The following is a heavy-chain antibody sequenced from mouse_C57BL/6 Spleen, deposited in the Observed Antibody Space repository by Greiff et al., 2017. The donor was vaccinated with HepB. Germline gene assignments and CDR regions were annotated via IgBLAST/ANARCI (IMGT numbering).Heavy chain of an antibody. V-gene: IGHV1-59*01. CDR1: GYTFTSYW. CDR3: ARPHYYGSSYFDY. J-gene: IGHJ2*01. CDR2: IDPSDSYT. D-gene: IGHD1-1*01. Sequence: QVHVKQPGAELVRPGTSVKLSCKASGYTFTSYWMHWVKQRPGQGLEWIGVIDPSDSYTNYNQKFKGKATLTVDTSSSTAYMQLSSLTSEDSAVYYCARPHYYGSSYFDYWGQGTTLTVSS.